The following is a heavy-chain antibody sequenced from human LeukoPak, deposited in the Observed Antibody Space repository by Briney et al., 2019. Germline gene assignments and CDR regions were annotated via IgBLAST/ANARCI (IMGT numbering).Heavy chain of an antibody. CDR3: ARLRASSGYYSIDY. CDR1: GGSISSYY. V-gene: IGHV4-59*08. CDR2: IYYSGST. J-gene: IGHJ4*02. D-gene: IGHD3-22*01. Sequence: SETLSLTCTVSGGSISSYYWSWIRQPPGKGLEWIGYIYYSGSTNYNPSLKSRVTISVDTSKNQFSLKLSSVTAADTAVYCCARLRASSGYYSIDYWGQGTLVTVSS.